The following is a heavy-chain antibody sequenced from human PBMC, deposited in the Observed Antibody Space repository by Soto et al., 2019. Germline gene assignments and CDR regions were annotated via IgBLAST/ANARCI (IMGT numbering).Heavy chain of an antibody. Sequence: PGESLKISCKGSGYSFTSYWIGWVRQMPGKGLEWMGIIYPGDSDTRYSPPFQGQVTISADKSISTAYLQWSSLKASDTAMYYCARTRRGRSIAASPPSHLHDFDIWGQGTMVTVSS. J-gene: IGHJ3*02. D-gene: IGHD6-6*01. V-gene: IGHV5-51*01. CDR3: ARTRRGRSIAASPPSHLHDFDI. CDR1: GYSFTSYW. CDR2: IYPGDSDT.